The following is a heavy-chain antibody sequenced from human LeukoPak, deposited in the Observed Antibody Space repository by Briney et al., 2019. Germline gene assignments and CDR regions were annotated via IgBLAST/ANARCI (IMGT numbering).Heavy chain of an antibody. V-gene: IGHV3-30-3*01. D-gene: IGHD6-13*01. J-gene: IGHJ4*02. CDR1: GFTFSSYA. CDR3: ARKLAAADPNY. CDR2: ISYDGSNK. Sequence: PGGSLRLSCAASGFTFSSYAMHWVRQAPGKGLEWVAVISYDGSNKYYADSVKGRFTISRDNSKNTLYLQMNSLRAEDTAVYYCARKLAAADPNYWGQGTLVTVSS.